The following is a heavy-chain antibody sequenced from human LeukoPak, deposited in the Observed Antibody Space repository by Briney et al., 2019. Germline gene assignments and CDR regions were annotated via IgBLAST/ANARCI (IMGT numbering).Heavy chain of an antibody. CDR3: ASAFRTRGLYAFDI. CDR2: INPTGGGT. V-gene: IGHV1-46*01. D-gene: IGHD3-10*01. Sequence: GASVKVSCKASGYTFTRHYIHWVRQAPGQGLEWMGLINPTGGGTSYAQKFQGRVTMTRDTSTTTVYMDLSSLRFEDTAVYYCASAFRTRGLYAFDIWGQGTMLSVSS. CDR1: GYTFTRHY. J-gene: IGHJ3*02.